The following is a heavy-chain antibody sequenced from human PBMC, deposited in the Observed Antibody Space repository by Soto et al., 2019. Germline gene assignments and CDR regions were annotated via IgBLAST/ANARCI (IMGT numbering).Heavy chain of an antibody. CDR2: ISRNSGSI. Sequence: EVPLVESGGGLVQPGRSLRLSCAASGFTFDDYAMHWVRPAPGKGLEWVSGISRNSGSIGYADSVKGRFTISIDNAKNSLYLQMNSLRAEDTALYYCAKDFRWGGGDAFDIWGQGTMVTVSS. J-gene: IGHJ3*02. CDR3: AKDFRWGGGDAFDI. CDR1: GFTFDDYA. D-gene: IGHD1-26*01. V-gene: IGHV3-9*01.